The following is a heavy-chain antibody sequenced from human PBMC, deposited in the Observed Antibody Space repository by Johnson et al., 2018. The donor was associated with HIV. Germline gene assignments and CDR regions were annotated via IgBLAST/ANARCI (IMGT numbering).Heavy chain of an antibody. CDR2: ISYDGSNK. CDR1: GFTFSSYA. Sequence: QVQLVESGGGVVQPRRSLRLSCAASGFTFSSYAMHWVRQAPGKGLEWVAVISYDGSNKYYTDSVKGRFTISRDNSKNILYLQMNNLRAEDTAVYYCARAPYNWNLGLFDAFDVWGQGTKVTVSA. V-gene: IGHV3-30*14. D-gene: IGHD1-7*01. J-gene: IGHJ3*01. CDR3: ARAPYNWNLGLFDAFDV.